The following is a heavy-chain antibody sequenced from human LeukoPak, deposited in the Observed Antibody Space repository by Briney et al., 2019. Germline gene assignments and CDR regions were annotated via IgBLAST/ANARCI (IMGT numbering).Heavy chain of an antibody. V-gene: IGHV3-43D*03. CDR3: AKGGSSLEYFQH. CDR2: ISWDGGST. D-gene: IGHD6-13*01. CDR1: GFTFDDYA. J-gene: IGHJ1*01. Sequence: PGGSLRLSCAASGFTFDDYAMHWVRQAPGKGLEWVSLISWDGGSTYYADSVKGRFTISRDNSKNSLYLQMNSLRAEDTALYYCAKGGSSLEYFQHWGQGTLVTVSS.